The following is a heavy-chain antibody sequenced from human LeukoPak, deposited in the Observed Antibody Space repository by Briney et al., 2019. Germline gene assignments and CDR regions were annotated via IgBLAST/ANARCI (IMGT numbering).Heavy chain of an antibody. CDR1: GGSSNSYY. Sequence: SETLSLTCTVSGGSSNSYYWGWIRQPPGKGLEWIGSIYHSGSTYYNPSLKSRVTISVDTSKNQFSLKLSSVTAADTAVYYCARVDPLYSGSDDAFDIWGQGTMVTVSS. CDR3: ARVDPLYSGSDDAFDI. D-gene: IGHD1-26*01. V-gene: IGHV4-38-2*02. J-gene: IGHJ3*02. CDR2: IYHSGST.